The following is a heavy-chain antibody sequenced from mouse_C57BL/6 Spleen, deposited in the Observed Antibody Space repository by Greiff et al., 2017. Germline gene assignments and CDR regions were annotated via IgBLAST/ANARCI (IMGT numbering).Heavy chain of an antibody. V-gene: IGHV1-82*01. Sequence: QVQLKQSGPELVKPGASVKISCKASGYAFSSSWMNWVKQRPGKGLEWIGRIYPGDGDTNYNGKFKGKATLTADKSSSTAYMQLSSLTSEDSAVYFCARPGGNYAMDYWGQGTSVTVSS. CDR3: ARPGGNYAMDY. J-gene: IGHJ4*01. CDR2: IYPGDGDT. CDR1: GYAFSSSW. D-gene: IGHD2-14*01.